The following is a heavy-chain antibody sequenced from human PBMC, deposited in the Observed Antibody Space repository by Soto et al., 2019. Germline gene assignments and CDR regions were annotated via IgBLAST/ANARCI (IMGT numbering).Heavy chain of an antibody. Sequence: QVQLQQSGAGLVRPSQTLSLTCTVSGASIISFYYCWTCLRQPPGLGLEWIGHIYRTGATYYNPCLESRVVMSVDTSNNQFSLKWSAVSAADTAVFICARGAVVSLVRGVVGGNWFDPGGQGTRVTVSS. CDR1: GASIISFYYC. V-gene: IGHV4-30-4*01. CDR3: ARGAVVSLVRGVVGGNWFDP. CDR2: IYRTGAT. D-gene: IGHD3-10*01. J-gene: IGHJ5*02.